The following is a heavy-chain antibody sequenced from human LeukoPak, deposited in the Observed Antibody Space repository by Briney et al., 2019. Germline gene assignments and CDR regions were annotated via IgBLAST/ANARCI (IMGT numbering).Heavy chain of an antibody. CDR3: AKDLHYGSADY. J-gene: IGHJ4*02. D-gene: IGHD3-10*01. CDR1: GFTFSNYW. CDR2: INPDGSTT. Sequence: GGSLRLSCAASGFTFSNYWMHWVRQDPGKGLVWVAFINPDGSTTNYADSVKGRFTISRANAKNALYLQMNSLRAEDTAVYYCAKDLHYGSADYWGQGTLVTVSS. V-gene: IGHV3-74*01.